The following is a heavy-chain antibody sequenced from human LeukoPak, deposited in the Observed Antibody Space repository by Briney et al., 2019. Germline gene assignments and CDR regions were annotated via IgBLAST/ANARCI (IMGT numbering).Heavy chain of an antibody. CDR2: INPNSGGT. Sequence: ASVKVSCKASGYTFTGYYMHWVRQAPGQGLEWMGWINPNSGGTNYAQKFQGWVTMTRDTSISTAYMELSRLRSDDTAVYYCALISDSSRIPDYWGQGTLVTVSS. V-gene: IGHV1-2*04. CDR1: GYTFTGYY. J-gene: IGHJ4*02. D-gene: IGHD6-13*01. CDR3: ALISDSSRIPDY.